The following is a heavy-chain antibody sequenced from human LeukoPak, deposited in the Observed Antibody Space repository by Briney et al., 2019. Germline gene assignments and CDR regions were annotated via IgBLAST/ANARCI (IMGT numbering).Heavy chain of an antibody. CDR2: INHSGST. V-gene: IGHV4-34*01. CDR1: GGSFSGYY. Sequence: PSETLSLTCAVYGGSFSGYYWSWIRQPPGKGLEWIGEINHSGSTNYNPSLKSRVTISVDTSKIQFSLKLSSVTAADTAVYYCARPNCSSTSCYGWFDYWGQGTLVTVSS. CDR3: ARPNCSSTSCYGWFDY. J-gene: IGHJ4*02. D-gene: IGHD2-2*01.